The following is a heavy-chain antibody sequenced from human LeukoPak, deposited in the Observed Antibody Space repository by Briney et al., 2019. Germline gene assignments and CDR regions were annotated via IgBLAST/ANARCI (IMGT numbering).Heavy chain of an antibody. Sequence: SETLSLTCTVSGGSISSGGYYWSWIRQPPGKGLEWIGEINHSGSTNYNPSLKSRVTISVDTSKNQFSLKLSSVTAADTAVYYCARQLGGVKDFDPWGQGTLVTVSS. CDR1: GGSISSGGYY. CDR2: INHSGST. V-gene: IGHV4-39*01. D-gene: IGHD1-26*01. CDR3: ARQLGGVKDFDP. J-gene: IGHJ5*02.